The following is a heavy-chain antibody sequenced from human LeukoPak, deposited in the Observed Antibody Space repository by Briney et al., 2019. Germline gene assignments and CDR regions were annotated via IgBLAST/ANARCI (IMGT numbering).Heavy chain of an antibody. Sequence: GGSLRLSCAASGFTFSSYWMSWVRQAPGKGLEWVANIKQDGSEKYYVDSVKGRFTTSRDNAKNSLYLQMNSLRAEDTAVYHCARGRVAARLVWFDPWGQGTLVTVSS. CDR1: GFTFSSYW. D-gene: IGHD6-6*01. V-gene: IGHV3-7*01. CDR2: IKQDGSEK. J-gene: IGHJ5*02. CDR3: ARGRVAARLVWFDP.